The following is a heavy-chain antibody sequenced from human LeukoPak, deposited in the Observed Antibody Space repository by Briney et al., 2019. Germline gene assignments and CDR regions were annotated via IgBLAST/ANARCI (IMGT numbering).Heavy chain of an antibody. J-gene: IGHJ4*02. D-gene: IGHD1-26*01. CDR1: GYTFTGYY. Sequence: ASVKVSCKASGYTFTGYYMHWVRQAPGQGLEWMGWINPNSGGTNYAQKFQGRVTMTRDTSISTAYMELSRLRSDDTAVYYCARLSGSYREYYFDYWGQGTLVTVSS. V-gene: IGHV1-2*02. CDR2: INPNSGGT. CDR3: ARLSGSYREYYFDY.